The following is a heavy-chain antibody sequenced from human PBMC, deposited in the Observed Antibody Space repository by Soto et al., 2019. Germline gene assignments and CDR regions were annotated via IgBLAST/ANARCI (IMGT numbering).Heavy chain of an antibody. J-gene: IGHJ6*02. V-gene: IGHV1-58*01. CDR2: IVVGSGNT. D-gene: IGHD2-2*01. CDR1: GFTFTSSA. Sequence: SVKVSCKASGFTFTSSAVQWVRQARGQRLEWIGWIVVGSGNTNYAQKFQERVTITRDMSTSTAYMELSSPRSEDTAVYYCAADAGYCSSTSCYNYYFYGMDVWGQGTTVTVSS. CDR3: AADAGYCSSTSCYNYYFYGMDV.